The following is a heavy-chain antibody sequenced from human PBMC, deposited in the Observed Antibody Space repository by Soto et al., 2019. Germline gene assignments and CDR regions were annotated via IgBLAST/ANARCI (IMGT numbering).Heavy chain of an antibody. CDR2: MNPNSGNT. V-gene: IGHV1-8*02. D-gene: IGHD2-2*01. CDR1: GYTFTSYD. Sequence: GASVKVSCKASGYTFTSYDINWVRQATGQGLEWMGWMNPNSGNTGYAQKFQGRVTMTRNTSISTAYMELSSLRSEDTAVYYCARGYRHRRYCSSTSCYENWFDPWGQGTLVTVSS. CDR3: ARGYRHRRYCSSTSCYENWFDP. J-gene: IGHJ5*02.